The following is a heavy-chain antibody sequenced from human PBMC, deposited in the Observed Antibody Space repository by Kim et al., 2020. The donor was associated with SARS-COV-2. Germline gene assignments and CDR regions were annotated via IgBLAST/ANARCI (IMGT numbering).Heavy chain of an antibody. CDR3: ARGEKRGYSYGRTFDY. J-gene: IGHJ4*02. V-gene: IGHV1-46*01. CDR2: INPSGGST. D-gene: IGHD5-18*01. CDR1: GYTFTSYY. Sequence: ASVKVSCKASGYTFTSYYMHWVRQAPGQGLEWMGIINPSGGSTSYAQKFQGRVTMTRDTSTSTVYMELSSLRSEDTAVYYCARGEKRGYSYGRTFDYWGQGTLVTVSS.